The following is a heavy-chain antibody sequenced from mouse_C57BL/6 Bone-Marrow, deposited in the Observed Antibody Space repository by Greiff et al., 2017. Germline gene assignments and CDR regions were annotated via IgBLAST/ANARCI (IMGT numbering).Heavy chain of an antibody. CDR2: IYPGNSDT. Sequence: EVQLQQSGTVLARPGASVKMSCKTSGYTFTSYWMHWVKQRPGQGLEWIGAIYPGNSDTSYNQKFKGKAKLTAVTSASTAYMELSSLTNEDSAVYYCTNSYYSNYYAMDYWGQGTSVTVSS. CDR1: GYTFTSYW. D-gene: IGHD2-5*01. V-gene: IGHV1-5*01. J-gene: IGHJ4*01. CDR3: TNSYYSNYYAMDY.